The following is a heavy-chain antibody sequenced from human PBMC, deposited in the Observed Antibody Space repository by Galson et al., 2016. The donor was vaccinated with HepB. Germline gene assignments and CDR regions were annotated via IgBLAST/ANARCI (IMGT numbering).Heavy chain of an antibody. V-gene: IGHV3-74*01. J-gene: IGHJ4*02. CDR3: MSYSDAWYSGF. Sequence: LRLSCAASGFTFSSYYMHWVRQAPGKGLVWVSRINRDESSTSYADYVKGRFTISRDNAKNTLYLQMNSLRGDDTAVYYCMSYSDAWYSGFWGQGTLVTVSS. CDR2: INRDESST. CDR1: GFTFSSYY. D-gene: IGHD6-13*01.